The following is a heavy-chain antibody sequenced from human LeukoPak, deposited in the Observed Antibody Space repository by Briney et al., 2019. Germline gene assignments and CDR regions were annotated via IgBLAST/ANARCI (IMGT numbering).Heavy chain of an antibody. CDR3: ARDGISTEDY. CDR1: GYTFSNFG. J-gene: IGHJ4*02. D-gene: IGHD2-2*01. Sequence: ASVRVSCKASGYTFSNFGINWVRQAPGQGLEWMGWISGNNDNPNYGQKFQGRFTVTTDSSTNTAYMELRNLRLDDTAVYYSARDGISTEDYWCQGTLVTVSS. V-gene: IGHV1-18*01. CDR2: ISGNNDNP.